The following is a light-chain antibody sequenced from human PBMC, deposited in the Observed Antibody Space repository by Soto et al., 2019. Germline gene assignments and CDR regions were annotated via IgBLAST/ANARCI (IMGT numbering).Light chain of an antibody. V-gene: IGKV4-1*01. CDR3: QQYYTTPWT. CDR2: WSS. J-gene: IGKJ1*01. Sequence: DIVLTQSPDSLAVSLGERATINCKSSQSVSYSSNNKNYLAWYQQKPGQPPKLLIYWSSTRESGVPDRFSGSGSGTDFTLTISSLQAEDVAVYYCQQYYTTPWTFGQGTKVEIK. CDR1: QSVSYSSNNKNY.